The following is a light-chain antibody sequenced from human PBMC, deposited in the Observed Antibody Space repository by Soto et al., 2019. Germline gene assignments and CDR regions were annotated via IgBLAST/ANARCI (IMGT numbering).Light chain of an antibody. V-gene: IGKV3-11*01. CDR2: DAS. Sequence: EIVLTQSPATLSLSPGERATLSCGASRSVSSYLAWYQQKPGQAPRLLIYDASYRATGIPARCSGSGSWTDFTLTIISREPEDVAVYYCQHRSDGPPRLTFGGGTKVEIK. CDR1: RSVSSY. J-gene: IGKJ4*01. CDR3: QHRSDGPPRLT.